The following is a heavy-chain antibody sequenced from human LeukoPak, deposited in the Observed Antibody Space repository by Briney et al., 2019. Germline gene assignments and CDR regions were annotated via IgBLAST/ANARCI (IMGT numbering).Heavy chain of an antibody. J-gene: IGHJ4*02. CDR3: SIRDFDY. D-gene: IGHD2-2*02. CDR2: ISAYNGNT. Sequence: ASVKVSCKASGYTFTGYYMHWVRQAPGQGLEWMGWISAYNGNTNYAQKLQGRVTMTTDTSTSTAYMELRSLRSDDTAVYYCSIRDFDYWGQGTLVTVSS. CDR1: GYTFTGYY. V-gene: IGHV1-18*04.